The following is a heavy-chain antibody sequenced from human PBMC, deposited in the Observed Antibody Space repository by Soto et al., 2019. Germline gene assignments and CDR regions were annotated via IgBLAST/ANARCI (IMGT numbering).Heavy chain of an antibody. J-gene: IGHJ4*02. D-gene: IGHD1-1*01. Sequence: EVQLVASGGDLVPPGGSLRLSCAVSGLTFSTDEMNWVRQAPGKGLEWLAYISYTSTTIKYADSVKGRFVVSRDNAKKSLYLQMNNLRVEDTAIYYCVREGGSLAFDSWGQGTLVTVSS. CDR3: VREGGSLAFDS. CDR2: ISYTSTTI. V-gene: IGHV3-48*03. CDR1: GLTFSTDE.